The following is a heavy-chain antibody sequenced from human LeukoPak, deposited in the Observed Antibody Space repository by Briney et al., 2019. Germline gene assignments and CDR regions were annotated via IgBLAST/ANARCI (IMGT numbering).Heavy chain of an antibody. CDR2: IYYSGST. CDR3: ARLRGSSWFFHYFDY. V-gene: IGHV4-39*01. CDR1: GGSISSSSYY. D-gene: IGHD6-13*01. J-gene: IGHJ4*02. Sequence: SETLSLTCTVSGGSISSSSYYWGWIRQPPGKGLEWIGSIYYSGSTYFNPSLKSRVTISVDTSKNQFSLKLSSVTAADTAVYYCARLRGSSWFFHYFDYWGQGTLVTVSS.